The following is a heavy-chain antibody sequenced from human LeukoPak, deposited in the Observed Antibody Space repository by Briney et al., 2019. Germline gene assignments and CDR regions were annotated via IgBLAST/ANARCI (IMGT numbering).Heavy chain of an antibody. CDR3: ARSGETGAMALDY. D-gene: IGHD5-18*01. CDR1: GYTFAGYY. V-gene: IGHV1-18*04. Sequence: GASVKVSCKASGYTFAGYYMHWVRQAPGQGLEWMGWISAYNGNTNYAQKLQGRVTMTTDTSTSTAYMELRSLRSDDTAVDYCARSGETGAMALDYWGQGTLVTVSS. CDR2: ISAYNGNT. J-gene: IGHJ4*02.